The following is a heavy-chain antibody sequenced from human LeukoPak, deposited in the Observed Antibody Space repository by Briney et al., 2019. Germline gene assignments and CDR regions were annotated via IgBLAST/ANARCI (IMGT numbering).Heavy chain of an antibody. CDR1: GGSIIRSY. Sequence: SEALSLTCTGSGGSIIRSYWCGIRQPPGRGLEGIGYMSSSGSTNYNPSLKTRVSIAVDTSKNQFSLKLSSVTAPDTAVYYRARLGPYGDDTYYMDVWGKATTVTVSS. CDR2: MSSSGST. CDR3: ARLGPYGDDTYYMDV. J-gene: IGHJ6*03. V-gene: IGHV4-4*09. D-gene: IGHD4-17*01.